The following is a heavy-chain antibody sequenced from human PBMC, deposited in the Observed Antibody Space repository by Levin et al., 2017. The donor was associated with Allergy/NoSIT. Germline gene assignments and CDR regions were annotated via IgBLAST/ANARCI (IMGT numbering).Heavy chain of an antibody. D-gene: IGHD6-19*01. Sequence: SCAASGFTFNNYAMSWVRQAPGNGLEWVSAIINSGVGTYYADSVKGRFTISRDNSKNTMYLQMNSLRAEDTAVYFCAKDAIRGSDQPYYFDYWGQGTLVTASS. CDR3: AKDAIRGSDQPYYFDY. CDR2: IINSGVGT. CDR1: GFTFNNYA. J-gene: IGHJ4*02. V-gene: IGHV3-23*01.